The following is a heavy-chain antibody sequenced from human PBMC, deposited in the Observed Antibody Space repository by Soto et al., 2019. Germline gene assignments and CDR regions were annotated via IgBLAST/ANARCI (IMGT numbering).Heavy chain of an antibody. CDR1: GFSLSTSGVG. CDR3: AQREANSGYGINWFDP. Sequence: QITLKESGPPLVKPTQTLTLTCTFSGFSLSTSGVGVGWIRQPPGKALEWLALIYWDDDKRYSPSLKSRLTITKDTSKNQVVLTMTNMDPVDTATYYCAQREANSGYGINWFDPWGQGTLVTVSS. D-gene: IGHD5-12*01. V-gene: IGHV2-5*02. CDR2: IYWDDDK. J-gene: IGHJ5*02.